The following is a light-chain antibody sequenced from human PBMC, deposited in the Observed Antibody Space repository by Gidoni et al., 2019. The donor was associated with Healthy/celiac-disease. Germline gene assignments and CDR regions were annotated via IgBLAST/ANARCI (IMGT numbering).Light chain of an antibody. CDR2: DAS. V-gene: IGKV1-33*01. J-gene: IGKJ4*01. CDR1: QDISNY. CDR3: QQYDNLQLT. Sequence: DIQMTQSPSSLSASVGDRVTITCQAIQDISNYLNWYQQKPGKAPKLLIYDASNLETGVPSRFSGSGSGTDFTFTISSLQPEDIATYYCQQYDNLQLTFGGGTKVEIK.